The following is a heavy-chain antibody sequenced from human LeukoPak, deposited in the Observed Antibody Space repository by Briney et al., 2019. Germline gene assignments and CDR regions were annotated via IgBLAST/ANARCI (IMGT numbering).Heavy chain of an antibody. J-gene: IGHJ2*01. CDR1: GYSISSVYY. V-gene: IGHV4-38-2*02. Sequence: SETLSLTCTVSGYSISSVYYGGWIRQPPGKGLEWIGSIHLTGSPYPNPPLKTTLTIPVKTSKNQLPLKLSSVTAADTAVYYCARPLSGDWYFDLWGRGTLVTVSS. CDR3: ARPLSGDWYFDL. D-gene: IGHD1-26*01. CDR2: IHLTGSP.